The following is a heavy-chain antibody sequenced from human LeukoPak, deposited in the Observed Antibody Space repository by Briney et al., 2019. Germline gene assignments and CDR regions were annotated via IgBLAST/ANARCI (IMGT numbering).Heavy chain of an antibody. CDR3: ARSGWELPNPGDWFDP. J-gene: IGHJ5*02. D-gene: IGHD1-26*01. Sequence: NPSQTLSLTCTVSGDSISSGDYYWSWIRQPAGKGLEWIGRIYTSGSTNYNPSLKSRVTISVDTSKNQFSLKLSSVTAADTAVYYCARSGWELPNPGDWFDPWGQGTLVTVSS. V-gene: IGHV4-61*02. CDR1: GDSISSGDYY. CDR2: IYTSGST.